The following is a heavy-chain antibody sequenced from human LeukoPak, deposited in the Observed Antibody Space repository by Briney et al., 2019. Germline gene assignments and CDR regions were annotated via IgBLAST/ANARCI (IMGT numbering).Heavy chain of an antibody. Sequence: ASVKVSCKASGYTFTSYGFSWVRQATGQGLEWMGWMNPNSGNTGYAQKFQGRVTMTRNTSISTAYMELSSLRSEDTAVYYCASDGVNGSGSYDYWGQGTLVTVSS. D-gene: IGHD3-10*01. CDR3: ASDGVNGSGSYDY. CDR2: MNPNSGNT. J-gene: IGHJ4*02. CDR1: GYTFTSYG. V-gene: IGHV1-8*02.